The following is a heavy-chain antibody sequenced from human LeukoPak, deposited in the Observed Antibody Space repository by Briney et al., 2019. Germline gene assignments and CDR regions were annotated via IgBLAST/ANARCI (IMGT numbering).Heavy chain of an antibody. CDR1: GYTFTSYA. V-gene: IGHV7-4-1*02. D-gene: IGHD4-17*01. Sequence: ASVKVSCEASGYTFTSYAMNWVRQAPGQGLEWMGWINTNTGNPTYAQGFTGRFVFSLDTSVSTAYLQISSLKAEDTAVYYCARVMTTVTTSCLGYWGQGTLVTVSS. CDR3: ARVMTTVTTSCLGY. J-gene: IGHJ4*02. CDR2: INTNTGNP.